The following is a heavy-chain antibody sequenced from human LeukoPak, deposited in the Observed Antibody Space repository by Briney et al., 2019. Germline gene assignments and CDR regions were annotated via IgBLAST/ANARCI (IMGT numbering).Heavy chain of an antibody. Sequence: PSETLSLTCTVSGGSISSYYWSSGRQPPGKGLERVGYIYYSGSTNYNPSLKSRVTISVDTSNNQFSLKLSSVTAADTAVYYCARGGSDGGATIDFDYWGQGTLVTVSS. CDR3: ARGGSDGGATIDFDY. J-gene: IGHJ4*02. CDR1: GGSISSYY. D-gene: IGHD1-26*01. CDR2: IYYSGST. V-gene: IGHV4-59*01.